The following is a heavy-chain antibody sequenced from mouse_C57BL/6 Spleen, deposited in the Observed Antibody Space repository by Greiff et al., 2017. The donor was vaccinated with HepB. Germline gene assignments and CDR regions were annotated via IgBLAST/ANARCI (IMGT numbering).Heavy chain of an antibody. D-gene: IGHD3-2*02. CDR1: GYAFSSYW. V-gene: IGHV1-80*01. J-gene: IGHJ4*01. Sequence: QVHVKQSGAELVKPGASVKISCKASGYAFSSYWMNWVKQRPGKGLEWIGQIYPGDGDTNYNGKFKGKATLTADKSSSTSYMQLSSLTSEDSAVYFCARGAQATGYAMDYWGQGTSVTVSS. CDR3: ARGAQATGYAMDY. CDR2: IYPGDGDT.